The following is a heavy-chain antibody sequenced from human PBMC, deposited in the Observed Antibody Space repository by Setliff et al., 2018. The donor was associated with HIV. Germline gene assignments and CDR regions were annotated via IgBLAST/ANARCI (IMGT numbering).Heavy chain of an antibody. V-gene: IGHV1-3*01. J-gene: IGHJ4*02. CDR1: GYTFTSYA. Sequence: ASVKVSCKASGYTFTSYAMHWVRQAPGQRLEWMGWISAGSGNTKYSQKFQGRVTITADKSTSTAYMELSRLRSDDTAVYYCARGMDYYDTSGYYQYYFDYWGQGTLVTVSS. D-gene: IGHD3-22*01. CDR3: ARGMDYYDTSGYYQYYFDY. CDR2: ISAGSGNT.